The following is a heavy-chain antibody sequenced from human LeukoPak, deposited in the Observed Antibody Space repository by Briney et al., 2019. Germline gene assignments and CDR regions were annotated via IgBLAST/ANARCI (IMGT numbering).Heavy chain of an antibody. J-gene: IGHJ6*02. V-gene: IGHV3-66*01. CDR3: TRTYGDYDYYYGLDV. CDR2: VNSGGST. D-gene: IGHD4-17*01. Sequence: GGSLRLSCAVSGFFVSDHYMAWARQAPGKGLEWVSVVNSGGSTSYADSVKGRFTISRDNSKNTLFLQMNILIAEDTALYYCTRTYGDYDYYYGLDVWGQGTTVTVSS. CDR1: GFFVSDHY.